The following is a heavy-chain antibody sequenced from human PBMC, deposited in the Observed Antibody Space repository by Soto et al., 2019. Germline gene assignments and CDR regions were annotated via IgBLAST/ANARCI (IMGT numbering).Heavy chain of an antibody. CDR3: ARVYGDYTVGPFDY. J-gene: IGHJ4*02. D-gene: IGHD4-17*01. V-gene: IGHV4-39*01. Sequence: QLQLQESGPGLVKPSETLSLTCTVSGGSISRSGYYWGWIRQPPGKGLEWIGSIYYSGSTYYNPSLTSRVTISVDTSKNQFSLKLSSVTAADTAVYYCARVYGDYTVGPFDYWGQGTLVTVSS. CDR2: IYYSGST. CDR1: GGSISRSGYY.